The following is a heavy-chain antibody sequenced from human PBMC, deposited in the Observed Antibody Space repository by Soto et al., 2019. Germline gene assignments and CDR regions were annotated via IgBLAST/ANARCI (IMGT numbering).Heavy chain of an antibody. CDR2: IYYTGST. V-gene: IGHV4-31*03. J-gene: IGHJ4*02. CDR3: AREPLT. Sequence: QVQLQESGPGLVKPSQTLSLTCTVSGGSISSGGYYWNWIRQHPGKGLEWIRYIYYTGSTYYNPSPQSRVTISVDTSKTHFSLTLTSVTAADTAVYYCAREPLTWGQGILVTVSS. CDR1: GGSISSGGYY.